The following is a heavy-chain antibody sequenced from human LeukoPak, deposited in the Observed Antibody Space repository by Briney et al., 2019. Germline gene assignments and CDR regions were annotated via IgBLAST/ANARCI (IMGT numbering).Heavy chain of an antibody. CDR1: GGSISSYY. CDR2: IYYSGST. J-gene: IGHJ3*02. Sequence: SETLSLTCTVSGGSISSYYWSWIRQPPGKGLEWIGYIYYSGSTNYNPSLKSRVTMSVDTSKNQFSLKLSSVTAADTAVYYCARFGYSYGPDAFDIWGQGTMVTVSS. D-gene: IGHD5-18*01. CDR3: ARFGYSYGPDAFDI. V-gene: IGHV4-59*01.